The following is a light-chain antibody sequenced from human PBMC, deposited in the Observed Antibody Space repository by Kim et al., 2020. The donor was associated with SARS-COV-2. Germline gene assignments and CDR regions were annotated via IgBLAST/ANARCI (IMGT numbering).Light chain of an antibody. J-gene: IGLJ2*01. CDR3: QAWDSSSDHSVV. CDR2: YDS. CDR1: NIGSKS. V-gene: IGLV3-21*04. Sequence: SYELTQPPSVSVAPGKTARITCGGNNIGSKSVHWYQQKPGQAPVLVIYYDSDRPSGIPERFSGSNSGNTATLTISRVEAGDEADYYCQAWDSSSDHSVVF.